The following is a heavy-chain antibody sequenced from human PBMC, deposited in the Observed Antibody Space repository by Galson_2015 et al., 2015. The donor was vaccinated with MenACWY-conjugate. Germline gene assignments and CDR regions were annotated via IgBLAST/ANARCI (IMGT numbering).Heavy chain of an antibody. J-gene: IGHJ3*02. V-gene: IGHV4-39*01. CDR1: GGSLSSNSYF. CDR3: ARRSARLTLGAFDI. D-gene: IGHD4-23*01. CDR2: ISYSGST. Sequence: ETLSLTCTVSGGSLSSNSYFWGWIRQPPGKGLEWIGTISYSGSTHYNPSLNNRVTVSADTSKNQFSLNVNSVTAADTALYYCARRSARLTLGAFDIWGQGTMVTVSS.